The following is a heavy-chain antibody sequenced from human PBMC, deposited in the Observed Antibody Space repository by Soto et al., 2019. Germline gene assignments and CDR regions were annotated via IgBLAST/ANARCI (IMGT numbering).Heavy chain of an antibody. CDR1: GYTFTSYG. CDR2: ISAYNGNT. V-gene: IGHV1-18*01. Sequence: ASVKVSCKASGYTFTSYGISWVRQAPGQGLEWMGWISAYNGNTNYAQKLQGRVTMTTDTSTSTAYMELRSLRSDDTAVYYCARDSEDSSSWSTPFDYWGQGTLGTVSA. D-gene: IGHD6-13*01. J-gene: IGHJ4*02. CDR3: ARDSEDSSSWSTPFDY.